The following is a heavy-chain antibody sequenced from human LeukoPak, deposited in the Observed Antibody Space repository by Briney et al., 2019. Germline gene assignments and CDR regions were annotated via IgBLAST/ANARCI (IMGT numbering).Heavy chain of an antibody. Sequence: PGGSLRLSCAASGFTFSSYGMSWVRQAPGKGLEWVSTISGSGGSTYYADSVKGRFTISRDNSKNTLYLQMNSLRAEDTAVYYCAKRGGSYSSSWYLWFDPWGQGTLVTVSS. D-gene: IGHD6-13*01. V-gene: IGHV3-23*01. CDR1: GFTFSSYG. J-gene: IGHJ5*02. CDR2: ISGSGGST. CDR3: AKRGGSYSSSWYLWFDP.